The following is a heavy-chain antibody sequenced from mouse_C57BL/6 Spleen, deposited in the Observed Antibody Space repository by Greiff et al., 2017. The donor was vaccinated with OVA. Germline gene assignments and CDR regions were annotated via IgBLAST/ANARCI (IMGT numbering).Heavy chain of an antibody. D-gene: IGHD2-1*01. CDR2: ISSGSSTI. V-gene: IGHV5-17*01. CDR1: GFTFSDYG. CDR3: ARRDGNYFDY. Sequence: EVMLVESGGGLVKPGGSLKLSCAASGFTFSDYGMHWVRQAPEKGLVWVAYISSGSSTIYYADTVKGRFTISRDNAKNTLFLQMTSLRSEDTAMYYCARRDGNYFDYWGQGTTLTVSS. J-gene: IGHJ2*01.